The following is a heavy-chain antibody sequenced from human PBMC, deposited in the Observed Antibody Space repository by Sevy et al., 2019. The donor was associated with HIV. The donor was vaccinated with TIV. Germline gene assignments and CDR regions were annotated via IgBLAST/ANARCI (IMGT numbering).Heavy chain of an antibody. CDR3: ARDGQRITVVRGVIKTTGGYYYGMDV. D-gene: IGHD3-10*01. J-gene: IGHJ6*02. Sequence: PGGSLRLSCAASGFTFSSYAMHWVRQAPGKGLEWVAVISYDGSNEYFADSVKGRFTISRDNSKNTLYLQMNSLRAEDTAVYYCARDGQRITVVRGVIKTTGGYYYGMDVWGQGTTVTVSS. V-gene: IGHV3-30*04. CDR2: ISYDGSNE. CDR1: GFTFSSYA.